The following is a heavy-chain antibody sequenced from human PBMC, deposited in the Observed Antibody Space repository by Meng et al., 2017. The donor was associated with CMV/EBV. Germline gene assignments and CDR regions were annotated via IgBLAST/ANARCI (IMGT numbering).Heavy chain of an antibody. CDR1: GFTFSSYW. CDR3: ARGNNYDFWSGDAFDI. J-gene: IGHJ3*02. D-gene: IGHD3-3*01. CDR2: IKQDGSEK. Sequence: GGSLRLSCAASGFTFSSYWVSWVRQAPGKGLEWVANIKQDGSEKYYVDSVKGRFTISRDNAKNSLYLQMNSLRAEDTAVYYCARGNNYDFWSGDAFDIWGQGTMVTVSS. V-gene: IGHV3-7*01.